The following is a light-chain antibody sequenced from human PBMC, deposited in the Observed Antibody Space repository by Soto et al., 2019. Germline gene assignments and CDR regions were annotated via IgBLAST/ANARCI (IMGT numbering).Light chain of an antibody. V-gene: IGKV1-5*03. J-gene: IGKJ1*01. CDR1: QSISSW. CDR2: RAS. CDR3: QQYKSNFPT. Sequence: DIQRTHSPSTLSASVLYRVTITFLASQSISSWLAWYQQRPGRAPKFLIYRASNLQSGVPSRFSGSGSGTEFTLTISSLQPDDFATYYCQQYKSNFPTFGQGTKVDIK.